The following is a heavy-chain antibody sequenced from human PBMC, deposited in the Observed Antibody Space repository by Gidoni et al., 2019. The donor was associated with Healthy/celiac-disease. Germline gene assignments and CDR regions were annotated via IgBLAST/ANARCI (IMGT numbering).Heavy chain of an antibody. CDR1: GFTFSSYD. CDR2: IGTAGDT. V-gene: IGHV3-13*01. CDR3: ARVRLEYCGGDCYSPGQTDWYFDL. J-gene: IGHJ2*01. Sequence: EVRLVESGGGLVQPGGSLRISWPASGFTFSSYDMQGVRRATGKGLEWVSAIGTAGDTCSPGSVKGRFTISRENAKNSLYLQMNSLGAEDTAVYYCARVRLEYCGGDCYSPGQTDWYFDLWGRGTLVTVSS. D-gene: IGHD2-21*02.